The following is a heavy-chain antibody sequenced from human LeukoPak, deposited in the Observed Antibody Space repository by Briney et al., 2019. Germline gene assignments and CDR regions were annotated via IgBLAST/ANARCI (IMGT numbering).Heavy chain of an antibody. CDR3: ARLFGRYCSGGSCYPHSTVGGMDV. Sequence: GESLKISCKGSGYSFTSYWIGWVRQMPGKGLEWMGIIYPGDSDTRYSPSFQGRVTISADKSISTAYLQWSSLKASDTAMYYCARLFGRYCSGGSCYPHSTVGGMDVWGQGTTVTVSS. J-gene: IGHJ6*02. D-gene: IGHD2-15*01. V-gene: IGHV5-51*01. CDR2: IYPGDSDT. CDR1: GYSFTSYW.